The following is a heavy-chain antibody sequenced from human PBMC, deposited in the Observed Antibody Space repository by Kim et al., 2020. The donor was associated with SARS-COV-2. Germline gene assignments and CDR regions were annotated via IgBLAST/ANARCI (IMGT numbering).Heavy chain of an antibody. CDR2: IYSGDKT. J-gene: IGHJ4*02. D-gene: IGHD6-25*01. V-gene: IGHV3-66*01. CDR1: GFTVSSNY. CDR3: ATNLAAADVV. Sequence: GGSLRLSCAASGFTVSSNYMSWLRQAPGKGLEWLSVIYSGDKTYYVESVKGRLTISRDNSKNTLYLQMSSLRVEDTAGYYCATNLAAADVVWGEGTLVTV.